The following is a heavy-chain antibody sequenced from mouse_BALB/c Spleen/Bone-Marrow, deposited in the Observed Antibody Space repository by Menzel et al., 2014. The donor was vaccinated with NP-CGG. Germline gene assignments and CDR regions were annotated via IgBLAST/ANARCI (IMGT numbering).Heavy chain of an antibody. J-gene: IGHJ3*01. CDR2: IYPGSGST. Sequence: VKLVESGPELVKPGASVKMSCKASGYTFTDYVISWVKQRTGQGLEWIGEIYPGSGSTYYNEKFKGKATLTADKSSNTAYMQLSSLISEDSAVYFCARGGGYGSSWFAYWGQGTLVTVSA. CDR3: ARGGGYGSSWFAY. D-gene: IGHD1-1*01. V-gene: IGHV1-77*01. CDR1: GYTFTDYV.